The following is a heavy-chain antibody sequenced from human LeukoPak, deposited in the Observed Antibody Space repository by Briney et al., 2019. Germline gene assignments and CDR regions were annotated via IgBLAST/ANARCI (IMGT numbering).Heavy chain of an antibody. CDR1: GFTFSSYA. D-gene: IGHD6-13*01. J-gene: IGHJ4*02. V-gene: IGHV3-23*01. CDR3: TKGGGIASAGTDFDF. CDR2: ISGSGGST. Sequence: PGGSLRLSCAASGFTFSSYAMSWVRQAPGKGLEWVSAISGSGGSTYYADSVKGRFTISRDISKNTVHLQMNSLRAEDTALYYCTKGGGIASAGTDFDFWGQGTLVTVSS.